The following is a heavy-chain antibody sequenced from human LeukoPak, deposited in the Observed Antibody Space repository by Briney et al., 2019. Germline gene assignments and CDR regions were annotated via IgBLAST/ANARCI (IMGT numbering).Heavy chain of an antibody. CDR3: ARGIDCSSTSCHGYAFDI. Sequence: SETLSLTCTVSGFSISSVSYYWSWIRQPAGKGLEWIGRVYTTGSTNYNPSLKSRVTISVDTSKNQFSLKLSSVTAADTAVYYCARGIDCSSTSCHGYAFDIWGQGTMVTVSS. D-gene: IGHD2-2*01. CDR2: VYTTGST. CDR1: GFSISSVSYY. J-gene: IGHJ3*02. V-gene: IGHV4-61*02.